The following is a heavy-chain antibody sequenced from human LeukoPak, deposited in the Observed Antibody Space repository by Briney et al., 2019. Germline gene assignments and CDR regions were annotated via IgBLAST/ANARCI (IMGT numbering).Heavy chain of an antibody. J-gene: IGHJ4*01. CDR3: AKDLYY. V-gene: IGHV3-11*01. Sequence: PGGSLRLSCAASGFTFSDYYMSWVRQAPGKGLEWVSYISSGGSTIYYADAVKGRFTFCRDNEKTSLYLQMNRLRAEDAAGYYCAKDLYYWGHGNLVTVSS. CDR1: GFTFSDYY. CDR2: ISSGGSTI.